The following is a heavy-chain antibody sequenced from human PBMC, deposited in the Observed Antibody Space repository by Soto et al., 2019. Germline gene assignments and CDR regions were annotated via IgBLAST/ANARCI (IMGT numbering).Heavy chain of an antibody. CDR3: SRGLGTNGLDV. Sequence: ASVKVSCKASGYKFTTYGITWVRQAPGQGLEWMGGISTYSGNTDSAQKFQDRVTMTTDTSTSTACMELTSLRSDDTAVYYCSRGLGTNGLDVWGQGTTVTVSS. V-gene: IGHV1-18*04. CDR1: GYKFTTYG. CDR2: ISTYSGNT. D-gene: IGHD3-16*01. J-gene: IGHJ6*02.